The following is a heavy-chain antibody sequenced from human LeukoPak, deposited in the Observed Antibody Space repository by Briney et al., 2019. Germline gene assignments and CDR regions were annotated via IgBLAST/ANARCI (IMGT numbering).Heavy chain of an antibody. J-gene: IGHJ4*02. CDR3: ALTTVTTFFDY. CDR2: TRNKANSYTT. D-gene: IGHD4-17*01. CDR1: GFTFSSYA. Sequence: PGGSLRLSCAASGFTFSSYAMSWVRQAPGKGLEWVGRTRNKANSYTTEYAASVKGRFTISRDDSKNSLYLQMNSLKTEDTAVYYCALTTVTTFFDYWGQGTLVTVSS. V-gene: IGHV3-72*01.